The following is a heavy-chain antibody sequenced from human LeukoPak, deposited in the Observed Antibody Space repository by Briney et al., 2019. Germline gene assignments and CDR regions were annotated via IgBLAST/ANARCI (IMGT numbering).Heavy chain of an antibody. CDR2: ISSSSGTT. CDR3: ARDIPTPGICFDY. J-gene: IGHJ4*02. D-gene: IGHD6-13*01. V-gene: IGHV3-48*04. CDR1: GFTFSTFS. Sequence: GGSLRLSCAASGFTFSTFSMNWVRQAPGKGPEWVSYISSSSGTTYYADSVKGRFTISRDNAKNSLYLQMNSLRAEDTAVYYCARDIPTPGICFDYWGQGNLVTVSS.